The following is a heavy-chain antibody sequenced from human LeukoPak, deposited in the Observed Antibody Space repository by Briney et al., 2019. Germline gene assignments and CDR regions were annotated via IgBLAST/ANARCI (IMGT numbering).Heavy chain of an antibody. V-gene: IGHV4-34*01. J-gene: IGHJ6*03. CDR1: GGSFSGYY. Sequence: SETLSLTCAVYGGSFSGYYWSWIRQPPGKGLQGSGEINHSGSTNYNPSLKSRVTLSVVTSKNQFSLKLSSVTAADTAVYYCAREAIYYGSGSYYLSPAYYYMDVWGKGTTVTVSS. D-gene: IGHD3-10*01. CDR2: INHSGST. CDR3: AREAIYYGSGSYYLSPAYYYMDV.